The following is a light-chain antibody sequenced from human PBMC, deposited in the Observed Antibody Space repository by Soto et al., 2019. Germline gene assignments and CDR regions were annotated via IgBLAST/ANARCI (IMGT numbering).Light chain of an antibody. CDR1: QSVSSN. CDR3: QQYNNWPPWT. Sequence: EIVMTHSPAPLSVSPGERATLSCRASQSVSSNLAWYQQKPGQAPRLLIYGASTRATGIPARFSGSGSGTEFTLTISSLQSEDFAVYYCQQYNNWPPWTFGQGTKVDIK. V-gene: IGKV3-15*01. CDR2: GAS. J-gene: IGKJ1*01.